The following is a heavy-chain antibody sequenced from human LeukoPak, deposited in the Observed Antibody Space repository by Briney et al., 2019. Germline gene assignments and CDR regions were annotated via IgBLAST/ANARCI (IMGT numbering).Heavy chain of an antibody. CDR2: IYYSGST. D-gene: IGHD3-16*02. CDR3: ARAYGQLRLAELSYYFDY. V-gene: IGHV4-59*01. CDR1: GGSISSYY. J-gene: IGHJ4*02. Sequence: SETLSLTCTVSGGSISSYYWSWIRQPPGKGLEWIGYIYYSGSTNYNPSLKSRVTISVHTSKNQFSLKLSSVTAADTAVYYCARAYGQLRLAELSYYFDYWGQGTLVTVSS.